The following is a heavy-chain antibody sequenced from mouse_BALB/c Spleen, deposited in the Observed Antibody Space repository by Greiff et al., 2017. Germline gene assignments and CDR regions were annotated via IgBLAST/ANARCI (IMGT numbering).Heavy chain of an antibody. J-gene: IGHJ3*01. Sequence: DVMLVESGGGLVQPGGSLRLSCATSGFTFTDYYMSWVRQPPGKALEWLGFIRNKANGYTTEYSASVKGRFTISRDNSQSILYLQMNTLRAEDSATYYCARDRSTGAYWGQGTLVTVSA. CDR3: ARDRSTGAY. CDR1: GFTFTDYY. V-gene: IGHV7-3*02. CDR2: IRNKANGYTT.